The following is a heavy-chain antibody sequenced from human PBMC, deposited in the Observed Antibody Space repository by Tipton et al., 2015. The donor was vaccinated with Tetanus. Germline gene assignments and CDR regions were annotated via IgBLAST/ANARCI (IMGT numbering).Heavy chain of an antibody. CDR1: GVSMIDSY. Sequence: TLSLTCTVSGVSMIDSYWNWIRQPAGKGPEWIGRIYSSGTTNYDPSLRGRVTMSIDTSKNRFSLKLDSVTAADTAIYYCARALKQGANWFDPWGQGTLVTVSS. CDR2: IYSSGTT. CDR3: ARALKQGANWFDP. J-gene: IGHJ5*02. V-gene: IGHV4-4*07. D-gene: IGHD3-16*01.